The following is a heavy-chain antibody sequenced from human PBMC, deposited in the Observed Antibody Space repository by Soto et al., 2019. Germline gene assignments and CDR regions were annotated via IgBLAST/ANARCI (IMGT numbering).Heavy chain of an antibody. Sequence: SETLSLTCTVSGGSISNSYWSWIRQSPGKGLEWIGYIYSSGSTNYNPSLKSRVTISVDTSKNQFSLKLSSVTAADTAVYYCARQVVSYYYYYGMDVWGQGTTVTVSS. CDR3: ARQVVSYYYYYGMDV. CDR2: IYSSGST. CDR1: GGSISNSY. D-gene: IGHD2-21*01. J-gene: IGHJ6*02. V-gene: IGHV4-59*08.